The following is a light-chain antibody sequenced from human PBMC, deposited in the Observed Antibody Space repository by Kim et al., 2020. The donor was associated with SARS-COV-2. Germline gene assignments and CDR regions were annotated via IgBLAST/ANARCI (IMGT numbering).Light chain of an antibody. CDR1: KLGDKY. V-gene: IGLV3-1*01. CDR3: QAWDISTAV. CDR2: QDA. Sequence: SYELTQPPSVSVSPGQTASIPCSGDKLGDKYAYWYQQKPGQSPVLVIYQDAKRPSGIPERFSGSNSGNTATLTISGTQAMDEADYYCQAWDISTAVFGTGTKVTVL. J-gene: IGLJ1*01.